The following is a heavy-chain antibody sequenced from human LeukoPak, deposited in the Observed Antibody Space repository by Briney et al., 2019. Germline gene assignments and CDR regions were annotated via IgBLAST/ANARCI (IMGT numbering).Heavy chain of an antibody. V-gene: IGHV4-59*01. J-gene: IGHJ4*02. CDR2: IYYSGST. CDR1: GGSISSYY. CDR3: ARELYSSGWYYYFDY. D-gene: IGHD6-19*01. Sequence: PSETLSLTCTVSGGSISSYYWSWIRQPPGKGLEWIGYIYYSGSTNYNPSLKSRVTISVDTSKNQFSLKLSSVTAADTAVYYCARELYSSGWYYYFDYWGQGTLVTVSS.